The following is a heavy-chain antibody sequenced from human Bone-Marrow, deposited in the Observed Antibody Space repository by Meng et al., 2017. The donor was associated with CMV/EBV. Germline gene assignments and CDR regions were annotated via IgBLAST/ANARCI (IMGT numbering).Heavy chain of an antibody. CDR1: GDSFSGYY. D-gene: IGHD3-22*01. CDR3: ARLYDSSTEYFQH. J-gene: IGHJ1*01. CDR2: INHSGRT. Sequence: CAVYGDSFSGYYWTWIRQPPGEGLEWIGEINHSGRTSYSPSLKSRVTMSVDTSKNQFSLKLSSVTAADTAVYYCARLYDSSTEYFQHWGQGTLVTVSS. V-gene: IGHV4-34*01.